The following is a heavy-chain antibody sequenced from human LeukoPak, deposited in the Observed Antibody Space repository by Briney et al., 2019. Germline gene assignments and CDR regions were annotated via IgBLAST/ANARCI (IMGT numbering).Heavy chain of an antibody. D-gene: IGHD5-18*01. CDR3: AKEGSGYSYGSYYFDY. J-gene: IGHJ4*02. Sequence: GGSLRLSCAASGFTFDDYAMHWVRQAPGKGPEWVSGISWNSGSIGYADSVKGRFTISRDNAKNSLYLQMNSLRAEDTALYYCAKEGSGYSYGSYYFDYWGQGTLVTVSS. V-gene: IGHV3-9*01. CDR2: ISWNSGSI. CDR1: GFTFDDYA.